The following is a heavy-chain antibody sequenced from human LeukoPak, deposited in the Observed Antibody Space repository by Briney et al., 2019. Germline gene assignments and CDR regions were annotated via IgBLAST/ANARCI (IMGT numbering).Heavy chain of an antibody. V-gene: IGHV4-4*07. D-gene: IGHD2-2*01. J-gene: IGHJ5*02. CDR1: GGSISSYY. CDR2: IYTSGST. Sequence: SETLSLTCTVSGGSISSYYWSWIRQPAGKGLEWIGRIYTSGSTNYNPSLKSRVTMSVDTSKNQFSLKLSSVTAADTAVYYCARDKARGFAPFKRSSTPFDPWGQGPLVTVSS. CDR3: ARDKARGFAPFKRSSTPFDP.